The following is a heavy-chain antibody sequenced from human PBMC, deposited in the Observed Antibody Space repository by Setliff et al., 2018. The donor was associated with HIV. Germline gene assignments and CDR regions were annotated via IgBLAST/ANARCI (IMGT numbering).Heavy chain of an antibody. CDR2: TRNKANSYTT. CDR3: TRVREVPAAIPDYYYYMDV. D-gene: IGHD2-2*02. J-gene: IGHJ6*03. CDR1: GFTFSDYY. Sequence: GGSLRLSCTASGFTFSDYYMDWVRQAPGKGLEWVGRTRNKANSYTTEYAASVKGRFTISRVDSKSIAYLQMNSLKTEDTAVYYCTRVREVPAAIPDYYYYMDVWGKGTTVTVSS. V-gene: IGHV3-72*01.